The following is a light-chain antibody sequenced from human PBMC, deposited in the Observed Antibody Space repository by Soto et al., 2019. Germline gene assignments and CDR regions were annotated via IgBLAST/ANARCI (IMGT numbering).Light chain of an antibody. CDR1: RSNIGGNS. Sequence: VVTQPATMSSAPRREGNDSCSGRRSNIGGNSVSWYQQLPGTAPKLLIYDDNKRPSGIPDRFSGSKSGTSATLGITGFQTGDEADYYCGSWDSSLSAYVFGTGTKVTV. CDR2: DDN. J-gene: IGLJ1*01. V-gene: IGLV1-51*01. CDR3: GSWDSSLSAYV.